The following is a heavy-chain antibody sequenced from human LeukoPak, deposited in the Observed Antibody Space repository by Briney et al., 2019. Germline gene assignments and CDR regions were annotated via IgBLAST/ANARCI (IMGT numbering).Heavy chain of an antibody. D-gene: IGHD3-16*02. CDR1: AGSISSSSYY. J-gene: IGHJ4*02. V-gene: IGHV4-39*01. Sequence: SETLSLTCTVSAGSISSSSYYWGWIRQPPVKGLEWIGTIYYSGSTYYNSSLKSRVTISVDTSKNQFSLKLSSVTAADTAVYYCARLVRGDYFDYWGQGTLATVSS. CDR3: ARLVRGDYFDY. CDR2: IYYSGST.